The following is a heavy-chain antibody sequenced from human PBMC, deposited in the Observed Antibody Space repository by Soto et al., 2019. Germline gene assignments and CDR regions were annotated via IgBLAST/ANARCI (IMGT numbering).Heavy chain of an antibody. Sequence: SETLSLTCIVSGGSINSSSYNWGWIRQPPGKGLEWIGSVDHGGSTYDNPSLKSRFTFSVDTSKNHFSLKVRSVTAADTAVYYCVRRADSPMWVQRFDYWGQGTLVTVSS. CDR3: VRRADSPMWVQRFDY. J-gene: IGHJ4*02. D-gene: IGHD6-25*01. CDR1: GGSINSSSYN. V-gene: IGHV4-39*02. CDR2: VDHGGST.